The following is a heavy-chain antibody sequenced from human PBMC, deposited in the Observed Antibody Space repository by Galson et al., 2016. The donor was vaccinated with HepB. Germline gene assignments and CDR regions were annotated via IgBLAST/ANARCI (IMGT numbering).Heavy chain of an antibody. CDR1: GFTFSKYA. J-gene: IGHJ3*02. Sequence: SLRLSCAASGFTFSKYALHWVRQAPGKGLEWVAVISTNGINEKYEDSVKGRFTVSRDNSKNTVDLQMNSLRPEDTAVYYCAKDQGVLRHFDWLTYDAFDTWGQGTMVTVSS. D-gene: IGHD3-9*01. V-gene: IGHV3-30*18. CDR2: ISTNGINE. CDR3: AKDQGVLRHFDWLTYDAFDT.